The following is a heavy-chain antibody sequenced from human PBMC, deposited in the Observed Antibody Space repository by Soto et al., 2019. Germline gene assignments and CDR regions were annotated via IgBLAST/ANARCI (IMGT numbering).Heavy chain of an antibody. CDR3: AKDHSSGWFEIFDY. CDR1: GFTVSSYY. Sequence: LRLSCAASGFTVSSYYMSWVRQAPGKGLEWVSIIYSYGSTYYADSVKGRFTISRDNSKNTLYLQMNSLRAEDTAFYYCAKDHSSGWFEIFDYWGQGTLVTVSS. CDR2: IYSYGST. V-gene: IGHV3-66*01. J-gene: IGHJ4*02. D-gene: IGHD6-19*01.